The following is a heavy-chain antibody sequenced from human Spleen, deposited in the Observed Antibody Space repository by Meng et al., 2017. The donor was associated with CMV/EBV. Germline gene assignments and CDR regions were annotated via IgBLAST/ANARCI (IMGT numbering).Heavy chain of an antibody. V-gene: IGHV4-34*01. Sequence: SETLSLTCAVYGGSFSGYYWSWIRQPPGKGLEWIGEINHSGSINYNPPLKSRVTISVDTSKNQFSLKLSSVTAADTAVYYCARGSRYCSSTSCYNWFDPWGQGTLVTVSS. CDR3: ARGSRYCSSTSCYNWFDP. J-gene: IGHJ5*02. D-gene: IGHD2-2*01. CDR1: GGSFSGYY. CDR2: INHSGSI.